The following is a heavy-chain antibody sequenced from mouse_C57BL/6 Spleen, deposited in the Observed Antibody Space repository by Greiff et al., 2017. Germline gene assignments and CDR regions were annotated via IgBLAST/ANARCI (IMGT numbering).Heavy chain of an antibody. CDR1: GYTFTSYW. D-gene: IGHD3-3*01. J-gene: IGHJ2*01. CDR3: ARVEGTWGLDY. Sequence: QVQLQQPGAELVMPGASVKLSCKASGYTFTSYWMHWVKQRPGQGLEWIGEIDPSDSYTNYNQKFKGKSTLTVDKSSSTAYMQLSSLTSEDSAVYYCARVEGTWGLDYWGQGTTLTVSS. V-gene: IGHV1-69*01. CDR2: IDPSDSYT.